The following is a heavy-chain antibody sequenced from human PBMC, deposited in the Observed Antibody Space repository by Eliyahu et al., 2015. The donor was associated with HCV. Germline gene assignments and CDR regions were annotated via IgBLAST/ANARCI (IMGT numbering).Heavy chain of an antibody. J-gene: IGHJ4*02. CDR3: ARGPSNSWYPPEY. D-gene: IGHD6-13*01. Sequence: FTISRDNSKKTVYMQMNSLRADDTAVYYCARGPSNSWYPPEYWGRGTLVTVSS. V-gene: IGHV3-53*03.